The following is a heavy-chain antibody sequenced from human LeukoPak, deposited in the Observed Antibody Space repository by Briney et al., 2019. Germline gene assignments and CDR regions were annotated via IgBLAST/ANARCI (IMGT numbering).Heavy chain of an antibody. CDR2: IIAYNYKT. V-gene: IGHV1-18*01. J-gene: IGHJ5*02. CDR1: GYTFTDYG. D-gene: IGHD2-2*01. CDR3: ARGYCSKTSCYNGFDR. Sequence: ASVKVSCKASGYTFTDYGISWVRQAPGQGLEWMGWIIAYNYKTNYAQKFQDRVTMTTDTSTSTAYMELRSLRSDDTAIYYCARGYCSKTSCYNGFDRWGQGTLLTVSS.